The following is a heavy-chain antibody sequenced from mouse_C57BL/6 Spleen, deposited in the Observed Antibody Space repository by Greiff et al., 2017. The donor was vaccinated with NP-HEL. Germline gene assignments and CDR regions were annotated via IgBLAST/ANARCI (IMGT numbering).Heavy chain of an antibody. V-gene: IGHV1-80*01. J-gene: IGHJ4*01. CDR1: GYAFSSYW. CDR3: AREIYYYGSSPYYAMDY. D-gene: IGHD1-1*01. Sequence: VQLQQSGAELVKPGASVKISCKASGYAFSSYWMNWVKQRPGKGLEWIGQIYPGDGDTNYNGKFKGKATLTADKSSSTAYMQLSSLTSEDSAVYFCAREIYYYGSSPYYAMDYWGQGTSVTVSS. CDR2: IYPGDGDT.